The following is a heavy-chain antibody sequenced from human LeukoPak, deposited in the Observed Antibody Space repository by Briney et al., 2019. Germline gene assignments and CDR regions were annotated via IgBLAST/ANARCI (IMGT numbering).Heavy chain of an antibody. Sequence: SVEVSCKASVGTFSSYAISWVRQAPGQGLEWMGRIIPILGIANYAQKFQGRVTITADKSTSTAYMELSSLRSEDTAVYYCARVQSSVRYSGYFQHWGQGTLVTVSS. CDR2: IIPILGIA. CDR1: VGTFSSYA. J-gene: IGHJ1*01. CDR3: ARVQSSVRYSGYFQH. D-gene: IGHD3-10*01. V-gene: IGHV1-69*04.